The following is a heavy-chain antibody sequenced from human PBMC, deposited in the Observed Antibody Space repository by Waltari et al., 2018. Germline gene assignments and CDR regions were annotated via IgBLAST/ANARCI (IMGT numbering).Heavy chain of an antibody. D-gene: IGHD5-12*01. Sequence: QLQLQESGPGLMKPSEPPSLTCTVSGGSISRSSYYWGWTRQSPGKGLEWIASMYYSCTTYYNPTLESRVTISGDTSKNQFSLRLSSVTAADTAVYYCARHWKRNGYRFDPWGQGTLVTVSS. CDR3: ARHWKRNGYRFDP. CDR1: GGSISRSSYY. CDR2: MYYSCTT. J-gene: IGHJ5*02. V-gene: IGHV4-39*01.